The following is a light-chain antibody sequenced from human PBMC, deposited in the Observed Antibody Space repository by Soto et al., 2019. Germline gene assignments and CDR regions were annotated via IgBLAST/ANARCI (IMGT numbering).Light chain of an antibody. Sequence: QSVLTQPPSVSGAPGQRVTISCTGSSSNIGAGYDVHWYQQLPGTAPKLLIYGNSNRPSGVPDRFSGSKSGTSASLAITGLQAEDEADDYCQSYDSSPSGYVFGTGTKLTVL. CDR2: GNS. V-gene: IGLV1-40*01. J-gene: IGLJ1*01. CDR3: QSYDSSPSGYV. CDR1: SSNIGAGYD.